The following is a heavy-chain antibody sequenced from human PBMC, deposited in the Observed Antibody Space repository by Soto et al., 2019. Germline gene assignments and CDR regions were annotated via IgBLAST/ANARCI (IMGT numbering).Heavy chain of an antibody. CDR2: MNPNSGNT. CDR1: GYTFTSYD. Sequence: QVQLVQSGAEVKKPGASVKVSCKASGYTFTSYDINWVRQATGQGLEWMGWMNPNSGNTGYAQKFQGRVTMTRNTSISTAYMELSSLRSEDTAVYYCARGLYYDFWSGYSQTYNWFDPWGQRTLVTVSS. V-gene: IGHV1-8*01. J-gene: IGHJ5*02. D-gene: IGHD3-3*01. CDR3: ARGLYYDFWSGYSQTYNWFDP.